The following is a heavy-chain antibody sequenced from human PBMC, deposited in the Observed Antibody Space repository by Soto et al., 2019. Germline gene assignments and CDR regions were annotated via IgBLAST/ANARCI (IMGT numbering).Heavy chain of an antibody. J-gene: IGHJ6*04. D-gene: IGHD3-10*01. CDR1: GGSISSSNW. CDR3: ARGSGRQVYNYYGMDV. Sequence: QVQLQESGPGLVKPSGTLSLTCAVSGGSISSSNWWSWVRQSPGKGLEWIGEIYHSGSTNYNPSLKSRVTISVDKSKNQFSLKLRAVTAADTAVYYCARGSGRQVYNYYGMDVWGAGTTVAVAS. CDR2: IYHSGST. V-gene: IGHV4-4*02.